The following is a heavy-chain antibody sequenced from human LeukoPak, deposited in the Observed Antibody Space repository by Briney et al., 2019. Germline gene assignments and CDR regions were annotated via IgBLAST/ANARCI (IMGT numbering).Heavy chain of an antibody. J-gene: IGHJ4*02. Sequence: PGGSLRLSCAASGFTFSNYAMHWVRQAPGKGLEWVAFIRSDGSIKYYADSVKGRFTISRDNSKNTLYLQMNSLRVEDTAVYYCTKDRPEAYFDYWGQGTLVTVSS. CDR2: IRSDGSIK. CDR1: GFTFSNYA. D-gene: IGHD2-2*01. V-gene: IGHV3-30*02. CDR3: TKDRPEAYFDY.